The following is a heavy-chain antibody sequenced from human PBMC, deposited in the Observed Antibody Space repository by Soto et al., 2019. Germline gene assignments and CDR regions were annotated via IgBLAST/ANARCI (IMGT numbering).Heavy chain of an antibody. CDR2: IIPILGIA. CDR3: ARSSYYYGSGRPYNWFDP. D-gene: IGHD3-10*01. V-gene: IGHV1-69*02. Sequence: QVQLVQSGAEVKKPGSSVKVSCKASGGTFSSYTISWVRQAPGQGLEWMGRIIPILGIANYAQKFQGRVTITADKSTSTADMELSSLRSEDTAVYYCARSSYYYGSGRPYNWFDPWGQGTLVTVSS. J-gene: IGHJ5*02. CDR1: GGTFSSYT.